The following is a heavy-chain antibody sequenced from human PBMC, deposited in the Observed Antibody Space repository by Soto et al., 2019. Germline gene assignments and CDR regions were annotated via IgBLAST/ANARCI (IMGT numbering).Heavy chain of an antibody. CDR3: AKDKSGTTAFDI. Sequence: LRLSCADSGFTFSTYALSWVRQAPGKGLEWVSAINERGGSTYYADSVKGRFTISRDNSKNTLYLQMNSLRAEDTALYYCAKDKSGTTAFDIWGQGTMVTVSS. D-gene: IGHD1-1*01. J-gene: IGHJ3*02. CDR2: INERGGST. V-gene: IGHV3-23*01. CDR1: GFTFSTYA.